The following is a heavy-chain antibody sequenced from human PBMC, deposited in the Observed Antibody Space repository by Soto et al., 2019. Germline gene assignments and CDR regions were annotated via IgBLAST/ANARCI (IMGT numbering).Heavy chain of an antibody. Sequence: ASVKVSCKASGYTFTGYYMHWLRQAPGQGLEWMGWINPNSGGTNYAQKFQGRVTMTRDTSISTAYMELSRLRSDDTAVYYCARVPQLSGSIDYWGQGTLVTVSS. D-gene: IGHD3-10*01. V-gene: IGHV1-2*02. CDR3: ARVPQLSGSIDY. J-gene: IGHJ4*02. CDR1: GYTFTGYY. CDR2: INPNSGGT.